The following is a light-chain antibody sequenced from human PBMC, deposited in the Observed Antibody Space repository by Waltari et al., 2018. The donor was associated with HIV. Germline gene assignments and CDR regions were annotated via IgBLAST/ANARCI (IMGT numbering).Light chain of an antibody. V-gene: IGLV2-14*01. CDR1: SSDVGAYNY. CDR2: EVN. J-gene: IGLJ2*01. Sequence: QSALTQPASVSGSPGQSITISCTGTSSDVGAYNYVSWYQLYPGKAPKVMMFEVNNRPSGVSERFSGDQSGNTASLTISGLQVEDEAVYFCSSFGRGNTVLFGGGTKVTVL. CDR3: SSFGRGNTVL.